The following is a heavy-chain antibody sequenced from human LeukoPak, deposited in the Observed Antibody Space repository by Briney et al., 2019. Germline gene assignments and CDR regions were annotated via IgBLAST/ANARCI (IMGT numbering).Heavy chain of an antibody. CDR2: IYSGGSR. CDR3: ARLITMMYYMDV. D-gene: IGHD3-22*01. Sequence: GGSLRLSCAASVFTVSSNYMSWVRQAPGKGLEWVSVIYSGGSRYYADSVKGRFTISRDNSKNTLYLQMNSLRAEDTAVYYCARLITMMYYMDVWGKGTTVTVSS. J-gene: IGHJ6*03. V-gene: IGHV3-66*02. CDR1: VFTVSSNY.